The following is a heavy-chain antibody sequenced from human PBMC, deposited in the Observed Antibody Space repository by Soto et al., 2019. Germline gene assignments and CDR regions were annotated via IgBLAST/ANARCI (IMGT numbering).Heavy chain of an antibody. D-gene: IGHD6-19*01. CDR1: GGSFSGYF. Sequence: SDTLSLTCAVYGGSFSGYFWNWIRQTPGKGLEWIGKVNHNGRNNYNPSLKSRVTISLDMSKNQISLKLTSVTTADTAVYYCARGGSSDWQVAFDFWGQGTMVTVSS. CDR3: ARGGSSDWQVAFDF. J-gene: IGHJ3*01. CDR2: VNHNGRN. V-gene: IGHV4-34*01.